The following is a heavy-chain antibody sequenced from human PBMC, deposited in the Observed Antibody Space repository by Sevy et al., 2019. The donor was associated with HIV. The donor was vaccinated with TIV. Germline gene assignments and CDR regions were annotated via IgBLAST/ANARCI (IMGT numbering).Heavy chain of an antibody. CDR1: GFTFSSYW. J-gene: IGHJ6*02. V-gene: IGHV3-74*01. CDR3: ARGPNIAARLEYYYYGMDV. Sequence: GGSLRLSCAASGFTFSSYWMHWVRQAPGKGLVWVSRINSDGSITSYADSVKGRFTISRDNAKNTLYLQMNSLRAEDTAVYCCARGPNIAARLEYYYYGMDVWGQGTTVTVSS. D-gene: IGHD6-6*01. CDR2: INSDGSIT.